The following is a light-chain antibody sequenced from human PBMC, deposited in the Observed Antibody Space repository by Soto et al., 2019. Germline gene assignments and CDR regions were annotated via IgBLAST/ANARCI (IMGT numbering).Light chain of an antibody. Sequence: DIQLTQTRSFLSASVGDRVTITCRASQGISSYLAWYQQKPGKAPKLLIYAASTLQSGVPSRFSGSGSGTEFTLTISSLQPEDFATYYCQQLNSYPRSITFGQGTRLEIK. J-gene: IGKJ5*01. CDR2: AAS. CDR1: QGISSY. V-gene: IGKV1-9*01. CDR3: QQLNSYPRSIT.